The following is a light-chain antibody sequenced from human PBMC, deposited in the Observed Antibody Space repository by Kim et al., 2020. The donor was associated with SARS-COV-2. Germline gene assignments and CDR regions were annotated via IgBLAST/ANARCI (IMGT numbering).Light chain of an antibody. J-gene: IGKJ2*03. CDR2: AAN. CDR3: QQSFSAAYS. Sequence: ASVGDRVTITRRASQSIGSYLNWYQQKPGEVPKLLIFAANTLQSGVPARFSGSGAGTDFALTINSLQAEDFATYYCQQSFSAAYSFGQGTKVDIK. CDR1: QSIGSY. V-gene: IGKV1-39*01.